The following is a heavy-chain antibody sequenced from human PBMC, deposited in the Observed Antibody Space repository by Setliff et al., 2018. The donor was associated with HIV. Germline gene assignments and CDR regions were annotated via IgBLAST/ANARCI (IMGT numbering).Heavy chain of an antibody. CDR1: GFTFSSFA. D-gene: IGHD2-2*03. CDR2: ISGSGGST. J-gene: IGHJ3*02. V-gene: IGHV3-23*01. CDR3: AKDLDIVVVPAAPDAFDI. Sequence: CAASGFTFSSFAMTWVRQAPGKGLEWVSAISGSGGSTYYADSVKGRFTISSDNSKNALYLQMNSLRAEDTAVYYCAKDLDIVVVPAAPDAFDIWGQGTMVTVSS.